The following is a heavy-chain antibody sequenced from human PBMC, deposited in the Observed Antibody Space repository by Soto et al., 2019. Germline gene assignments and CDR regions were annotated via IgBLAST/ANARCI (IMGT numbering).Heavy chain of an antibody. CDR1: GYAFTTYG. D-gene: IGHD6-13*01. Sequence: ASVKVSCKASGYAFTTYGFGWVRQAPGQGLEWMGWISAYNGNTNYAQKLQGRVTLTTDTSTSTAYMELSSLRSEDTAVYYCARVSGWYFLDYWGQGTLVTVSS. V-gene: IGHV1-18*01. J-gene: IGHJ4*02. CDR2: ISAYNGNT. CDR3: ARVSGWYFLDY.